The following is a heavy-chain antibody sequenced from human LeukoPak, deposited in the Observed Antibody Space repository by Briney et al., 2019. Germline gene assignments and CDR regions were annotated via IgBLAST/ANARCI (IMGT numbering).Heavy chain of an antibody. J-gene: IGHJ4*02. CDR1: GGTFSSYA. CDR2: IIPIFGTA. V-gene: IGHV1-69*06. Sequence: ASVKVSCKASGGTFSSYAISWVRQAPGQGLEWMGGIIPIFGTANYAQKFQGRVTITADKSTSTAYMELRSLRSDDTAVYYCARTLSGTFDYWGQGTLVTVSS. CDR3: ARTLSGTFDY. D-gene: IGHD3-10*01.